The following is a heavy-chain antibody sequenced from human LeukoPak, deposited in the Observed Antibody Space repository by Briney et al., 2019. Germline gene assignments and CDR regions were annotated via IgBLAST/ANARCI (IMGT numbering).Heavy chain of an antibody. Sequence: GGSLRLSCAASGFTFRNWAMSWVRQAPGKGLEWVANIKQDGSEKYYVDSVKGRFTISRDNAKNSLYLQMNSLRAEDTAVYYCASYCLSTRCQEPHVYWGQGTLVTVSS. V-gene: IGHV3-7*05. CDR1: GFTFRNWA. D-gene: IGHD2-2*01. CDR2: IKQDGSEK. CDR3: ASYCLSTRCQEPHVY. J-gene: IGHJ4*02.